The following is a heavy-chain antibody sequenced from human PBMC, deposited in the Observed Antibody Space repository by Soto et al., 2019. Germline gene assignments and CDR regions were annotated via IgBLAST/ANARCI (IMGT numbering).Heavy chain of an antibody. D-gene: IGHD2-15*01. J-gene: IGHJ4*02. CDR1: GFTFSSYA. V-gene: IGHV3-23*01. CDR3: AKRRGAVGHFDD. Sequence: DVQLLESGGGLVQPEGSLRLSCAASGFTFSSYAMGWVRQGPGKGLDWVAVVSIGGSTHYADSVRGRFTISRDNSKNTLSLQMNSLTAEDTAVYFCAKRRGAVGHFDDWGQGALLTVSS. CDR2: VSIGGST.